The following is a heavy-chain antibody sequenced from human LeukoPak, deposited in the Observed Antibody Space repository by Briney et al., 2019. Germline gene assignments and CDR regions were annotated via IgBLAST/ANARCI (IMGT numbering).Heavy chain of an antibody. D-gene: IGHD2-8*02. CDR3: AKPRTTGLGWAQFDY. J-gene: IGHJ4*02. CDR2: ISGSGGIT. V-gene: IGHV3-23*01. CDR1: EFSFSNYA. Sequence: PGGSLRLSCEVSEFSFSNYAMSWVRQAPGKGLEWVSAISGSGGITYHADSVKGRFTISRDNSKKTLNLQMNSLRAEDTALYYCAKPRTTGLGWAQFDYWGQGSLVTVSS.